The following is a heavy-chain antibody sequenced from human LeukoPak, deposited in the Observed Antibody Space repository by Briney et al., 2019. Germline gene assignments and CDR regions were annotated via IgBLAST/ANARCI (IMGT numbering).Heavy chain of an antibody. V-gene: IGHV4-34*01. CDR3: ARGRYSSGWYVRGMHWFDP. CDR1: GGSISGYY. Sequence: SETLSLTCTVSGGSISGYYWSWIRQPPGKGLEWIGEINHSGSTNYNPSLKSRVTISVDTSKNQFSLKLSSVTAADTAVYYCARGRYSSGWYVRGMHWFDPWGQGTLVTVSS. J-gene: IGHJ5*02. CDR2: INHSGST. D-gene: IGHD6-19*01.